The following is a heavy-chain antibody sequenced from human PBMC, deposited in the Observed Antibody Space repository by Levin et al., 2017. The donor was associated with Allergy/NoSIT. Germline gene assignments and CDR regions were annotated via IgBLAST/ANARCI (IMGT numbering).Heavy chain of an antibody. CDR1: GGSINGHY. CDR2: IYYSGST. D-gene: IGHD1-7*01. V-gene: IGHV4-59*11. CDR3: ARYVRTSDYFDF. J-gene: IGHJ4*02. Sequence: RASETLSLTCSLSGGSINGHYWSWIRQPPGKGLEWIGYIYYSGSTFYNPSLKSRVIISVDTSKNQFSLKLSSVTAADTAIYYCARYVRTSDYFDFWGQGTLVSVSS.